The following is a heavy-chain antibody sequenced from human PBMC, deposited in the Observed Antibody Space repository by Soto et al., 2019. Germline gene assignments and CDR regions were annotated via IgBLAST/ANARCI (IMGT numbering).Heavy chain of an antibody. J-gene: IGHJ3*02. CDR1: RFTFSDYT. CDR2: ISGDGGST. CDR3: ATLPSSGSRNHDPFDI. Sequence: GGSLRLSWSASRFTFSDYTMHWVRQAPGKGLEYVSAISGDGGSTYYADSVKDRFTISRDNSKNTLYLQMSSLRAEDTAVYYCATLPSSGSRNHDPFDIWGQGTTVSVSS. D-gene: IGHD3-22*01. V-gene: IGHV3-64D*06.